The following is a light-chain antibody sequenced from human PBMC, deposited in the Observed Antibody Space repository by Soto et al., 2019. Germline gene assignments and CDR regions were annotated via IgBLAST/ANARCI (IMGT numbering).Light chain of an antibody. J-gene: IGKJ2*01. CDR3: QQYYNTPSYT. CDR2: WAS. Sequence: DIVMTQSPDSLAVSLGERATINCKSSQSVLYSSNNKNYLAWYQHKPGQPPKLLIYWASTRESGVPDRFSGSGSGTYFTLTISSLQAEDVSVYYCQQYYNTPSYTFGQGTKLEIK. V-gene: IGKV4-1*01. CDR1: QSVLYSSNNKNY.